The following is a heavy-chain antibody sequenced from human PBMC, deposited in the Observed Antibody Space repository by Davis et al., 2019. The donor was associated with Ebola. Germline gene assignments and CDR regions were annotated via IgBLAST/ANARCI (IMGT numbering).Heavy chain of an antibody. J-gene: IGHJ6*02. CDR3: AKDRHGYSYGIGYSYGMDV. D-gene: IGHD5-18*01. CDR1: GFTFGNYG. V-gene: IGHV3-30*18. CDR2: ISHDGRNI. Sequence: GGSLRLSCAASGFTFGNYGMNWVRQAPGKGLEWIAFISHDGRNIPYAGSVWGRFTISRDNSKNTLYLQMNSLRAEDTAVYYCAKDRHGYSYGIGYSYGMDVWGQGTAVTVAS.